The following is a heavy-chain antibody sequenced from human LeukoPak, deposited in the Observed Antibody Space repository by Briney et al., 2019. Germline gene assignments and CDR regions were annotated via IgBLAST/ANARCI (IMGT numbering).Heavy chain of an antibody. CDR3: ARALGYCSGGSCYSWWYYFDY. V-gene: IGHV3-30*02. D-gene: IGHD2-15*01. Sequence: PGGSLRLSCAASGFTFISYGMHWVRQAPGKGLEWVAFIRYDGSNKYYANSVKGRSTISRDNSKNTLYLQMNSLRAEDTAVYYCARALGYCSGGSCYSWWYYFDYWGQGTLVTVSS. CDR1: GFTFISYG. J-gene: IGHJ4*02. CDR2: IRYDGSNK.